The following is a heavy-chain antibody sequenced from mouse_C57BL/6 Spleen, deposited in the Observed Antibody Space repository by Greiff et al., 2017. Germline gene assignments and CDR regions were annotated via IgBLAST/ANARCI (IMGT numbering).Heavy chain of an antibody. CDR2: IDPETGGT. CDR1: GYTFTDYE. J-gene: IGHJ3*01. CDR3: TRIYYDYDEAY. V-gene: IGHV1-15*01. Sequence: VQRVESGAELVRPGASVTLSCKASGYTFTDYEMHWVKQTPVHGLEWIGAIDPETGGTAYNQKFKGKAILTADKSSSTAYMELRSLTSEDSAVYYCTRIYYDYDEAYWGQGTLVTVSA. D-gene: IGHD2-4*01.